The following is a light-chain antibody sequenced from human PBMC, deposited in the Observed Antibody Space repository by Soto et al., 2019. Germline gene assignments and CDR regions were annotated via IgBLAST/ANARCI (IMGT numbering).Light chain of an antibody. CDR1: SSDVGGYDF. V-gene: IGLV2-14*01. J-gene: IGLJ1*01. CDR3: SSYTSSHTRV. Sequence: QSALTQPPSASGSPGQSITISCTGTSSDVGGYDFVSWYQHHPGKAPKLMIYDVNNRPSGLSNRFSGSKSGNTASLTISGLQTEDEADYYCSSYTSSHTRVFGTGTKVTVL. CDR2: DVN.